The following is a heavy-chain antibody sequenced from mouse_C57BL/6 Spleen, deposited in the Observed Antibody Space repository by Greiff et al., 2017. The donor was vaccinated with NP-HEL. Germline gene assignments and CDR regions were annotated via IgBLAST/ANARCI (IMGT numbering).Heavy chain of an antibody. CDR1: GFNIKDDY. V-gene: IGHV14-4*01. CDR3: TIGYYGSSSWFAY. J-gene: IGHJ3*01. CDR2: IDPENGDT. D-gene: IGHD1-1*01. Sequence: EVKLQESGAELVRPGASVKLSCTASGFNIKDDYMHWVKQRPEQGLEWIGWIDPENGDTEYASKFQGKATITADTSSNTAYLQLSSLTSEDTAVYYCTIGYYGSSSWFAYWGQGTLVTVSA.